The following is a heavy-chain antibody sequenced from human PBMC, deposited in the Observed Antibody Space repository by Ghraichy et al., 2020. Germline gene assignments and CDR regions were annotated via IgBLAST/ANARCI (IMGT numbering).Heavy chain of an antibody. CDR1: GCSISGYY. CDR2: IYHSGTT. CDR3: ARSNGWSDY. V-gene: IGHV4-59*08. D-gene: IGHD2-8*01. J-gene: IGHJ4*02. Sequence: SETLSLTCTGSGCSISGYYWSWIRQPPGKGLEWIGYIYHSGTTNYNPSLKSRVTITVDTSKNQFSLNLSSVSAADTAVYYCARSNGWSDYCGQGTLVTVSS.